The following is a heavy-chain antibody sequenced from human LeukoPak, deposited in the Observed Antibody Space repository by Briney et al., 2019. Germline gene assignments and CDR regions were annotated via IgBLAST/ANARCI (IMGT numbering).Heavy chain of an antibody. V-gene: IGHV1-2*02. CDR2: INPNSGGT. CDR1: GYTFTGYY. J-gene: IGHJ4*02. D-gene: IGHD4-11*01. CDR3: AREVPGSNQIFDY. Sequence: ASVKVSCXASGYTFTGYYMHWVRRARGQGLEWMGWINPNSGGTNYAQKFQGRVTMTRDTSISTPYMELSRLRSDDTAVYYCAREVPGSNQIFDYWGQGTLVTVSS.